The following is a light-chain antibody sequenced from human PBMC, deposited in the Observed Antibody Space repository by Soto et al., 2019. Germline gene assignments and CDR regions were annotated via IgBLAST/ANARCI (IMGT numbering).Light chain of an antibody. Sequence: QSVLTQPASVSGSPGQSITISCTGTSSDIGGHDYVFWYQQYPGKAPKLLISEVTNRPSGVSRRFSGSKSGATASLTITGLLAEDEADYYCASYAGSSNVFGTGTKVTVL. CDR3: ASYAGSSNV. V-gene: IGLV2-14*01. CDR2: EVT. J-gene: IGLJ1*01. CDR1: SSDIGGHDY.